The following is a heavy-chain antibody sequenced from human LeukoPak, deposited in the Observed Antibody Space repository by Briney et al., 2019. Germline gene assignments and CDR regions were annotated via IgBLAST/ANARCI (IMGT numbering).Heavy chain of an antibody. V-gene: IGHV3-30*18. J-gene: IGHJ4*02. CDR2: ISYDGSNK. Sequence: GRSLRLSCAASGFTFSSYGMHWVRQAPGKGLEWVAVISYDGSNKYYADSVKGRFTISRDNSKNTLYLQMNSLRAEDTAVYYCAKRRHYGSGSYYRADFDYWGQGTLVTVSS. D-gene: IGHD3-10*01. CDR1: GFTFSSYG. CDR3: AKRRHYGSGSYYRADFDY.